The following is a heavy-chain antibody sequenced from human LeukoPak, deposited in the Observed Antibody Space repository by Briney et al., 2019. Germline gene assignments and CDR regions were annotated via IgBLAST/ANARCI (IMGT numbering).Heavy chain of an antibody. V-gene: IGHV5-51*01. J-gene: IGHJ4*02. D-gene: IGHD2-21*02. CDR1: GYSFTNYW. CDR3: ARRSYCAGDCYSDY. Sequence: GESLKISCKGSGYSFTNYWIGWVRQMPGKSLEWMGIIYPGDSDIRYSPSFQGQVTISADESISTAYLQWSSLKASDTAMYYCARRSYCAGDCYSDYWGQGTLVTVSS. CDR2: IYPGDSDI.